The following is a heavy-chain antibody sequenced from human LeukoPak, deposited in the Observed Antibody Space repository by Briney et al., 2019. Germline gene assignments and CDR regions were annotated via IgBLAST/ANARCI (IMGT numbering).Heavy chain of an antibody. CDR3: ARGRYDILTGYFRGEYFQH. Sequence: QPGGSLRLSCAASGFTFTSYWMHRVRQVPGKGLVWVSHINGDGSSTRYADSVKGRFTISRDNAKNSLYLQMNSLRDEDTAVYYCARGRYDILTGYFRGEYFQHWGQGTLVTVSS. J-gene: IGHJ1*01. V-gene: IGHV3-74*01. CDR1: GFTFTSYW. CDR2: INGDGSST. D-gene: IGHD3-9*01.